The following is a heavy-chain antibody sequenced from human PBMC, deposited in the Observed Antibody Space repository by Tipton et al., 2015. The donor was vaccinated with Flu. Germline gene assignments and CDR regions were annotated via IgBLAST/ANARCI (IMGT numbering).Heavy chain of an antibody. CDR1: GYSFANFW. Sequence: QLVQSGAVLKKAGESLRISCEGSGYSFANFWVGWVRQMPGKGLEWMWVIFPGAPETRYSPSFQGQVTMSVDRSISTVYLQWSSLQASDTATYYCARLREGIVGTTRGYFDYWGQGSLVTVPS. D-gene: IGHD1-26*01. CDR2: IFPGAPET. J-gene: IGHJ4*02. CDR3: ARLREGIVGTTRGYFDY. V-gene: IGHV5-51*01.